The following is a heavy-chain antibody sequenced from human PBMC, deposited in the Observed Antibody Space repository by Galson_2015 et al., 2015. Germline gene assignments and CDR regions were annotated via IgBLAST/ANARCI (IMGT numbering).Heavy chain of an antibody. V-gene: IGHV3-48*01. D-gene: IGHD3-9*01. CDR2: IDATGTAQ. CDR1: GFEFSNYG. CDR3: AREVLNIFDS. J-gene: IGHJ4*02. Sequence: SLRLSCADSGFEFSNYGVSWVRQAPGKGLDWISFIDATGTAQFYADSVKGRFAISRDNAQKSVYLQMNSVTPEDTAVYYCAREVLNIFDSWGQGTLATVSS.